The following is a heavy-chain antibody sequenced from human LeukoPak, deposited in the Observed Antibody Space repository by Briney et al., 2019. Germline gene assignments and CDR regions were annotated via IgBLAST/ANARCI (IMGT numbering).Heavy chain of an antibody. V-gene: IGHV1-2*02. D-gene: IGHD2-8*01. CDR1: GYTFIGHY. Sequence: ASVKVSCKASGYTFIGHYMHWVRQVPGQGLEWMGWINPKNAATNYAQKFQGRVTMTRDTSISTAYMELSRLRSDDTAVYYCASIGYCTNGVCSYFDYWGQGTLVTVSS. CDR2: INPKNAAT. CDR3: ASIGYCTNGVCSYFDY. J-gene: IGHJ4*02.